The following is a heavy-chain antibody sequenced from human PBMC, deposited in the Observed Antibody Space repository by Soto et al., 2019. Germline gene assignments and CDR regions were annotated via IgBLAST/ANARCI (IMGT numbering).Heavy chain of an antibody. J-gene: IGHJ3*02. CDR2: INPSGGST. D-gene: IGHD6-6*01. Sequence: ASVKVSCKASGYAFTSYYMHWVRQAPGQGLEWMGIINPSGGSTSYAQKFQGQVTISADKSISTAYLQWSSLKASDTAMYYCASWAARPDYDAFDIWGQGTMVTVSS. CDR3: ASWAARPDYDAFDI. V-gene: IGHV1-46*01. CDR1: GYAFTSYY.